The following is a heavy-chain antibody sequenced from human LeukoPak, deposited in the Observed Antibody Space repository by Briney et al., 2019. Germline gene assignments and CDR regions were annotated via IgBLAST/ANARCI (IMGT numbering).Heavy chain of an antibody. Sequence: PSETLSLTCTVSGGSISSYYWSWIRQPPGKGLEWIGYIYYSGSTNYNPSLKSRVTISVDTSKNQFSLKLSSVTAAHTAVYYCARDSMGGMDVWGQGTTVTVSS. V-gene: IGHV4-59*01. D-gene: IGHD2-8*01. CDR3: ARDSMGGMDV. CDR2: IYYSGST. CDR1: GGSISSYY. J-gene: IGHJ6*02.